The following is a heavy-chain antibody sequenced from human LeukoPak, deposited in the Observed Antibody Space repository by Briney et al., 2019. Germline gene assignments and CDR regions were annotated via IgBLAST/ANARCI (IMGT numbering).Heavy chain of an antibody. CDR1: GYTFTGYY. Sequence: ASVKVSCKASGYTFTGYYMHWVRQAPGQGLEWMGWINPNSGGTNYAQKLQGRVTMTTDTSTSTAYMELRSLRSDDTAVYYCARGSFDFWSGYVNYYYYGMDVWGQGTTVTVSS. V-gene: IGHV1-2*02. CDR3: ARGSFDFWSGYVNYYYYGMDV. CDR2: INPNSGGT. J-gene: IGHJ6*02. D-gene: IGHD3-3*01.